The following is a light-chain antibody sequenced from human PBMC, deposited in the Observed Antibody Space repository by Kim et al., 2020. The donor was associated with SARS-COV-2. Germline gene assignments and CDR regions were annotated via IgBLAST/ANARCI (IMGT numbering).Light chain of an antibody. CDR2: GNT. V-gene: IGLV1-40*01. CDR3: QSYDSSLSGVV. CDR1: SSNIGAGYD. J-gene: IGLJ2*01. Sequence: QSVLTQPPSVSGAPGQRVTISCTGSSSNIGAGYDVHWYQQLPGTAPKLLMSGNTNRPSGVPDRFSGSKSGTSASLAITGLQAEDEADYYCQSYDSSLSGVVFGGGTQLTVL.